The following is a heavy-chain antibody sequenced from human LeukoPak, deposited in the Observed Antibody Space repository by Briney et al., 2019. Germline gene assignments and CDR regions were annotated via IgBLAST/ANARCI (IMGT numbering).Heavy chain of an antibody. CDR2: ICWSSCNI. Sequence: SLRLSCTASIFTFDDYAMLWARRAPGKALEWLSDICWSSCNIGYAVSVEGRFTISRDNPKHSLYLQMNSLRVEDTALYYCAKDIRSARGELDRWGQGTLVTDSS. J-gene: IGHJ4*02. CDR1: IFTFDDYA. CDR3: AKDIRSARGELDR. D-gene: IGHD1-7*01. V-gene: IGHV3-9*01.